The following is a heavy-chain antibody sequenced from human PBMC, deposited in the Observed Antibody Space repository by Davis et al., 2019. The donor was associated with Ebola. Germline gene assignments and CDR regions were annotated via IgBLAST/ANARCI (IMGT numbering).Heavy chain of an antibody. V-gene: IGHV4-38-2*02. CDR1: GYSISSGYY. CDR3: ARGSGSSWDWFDP. Sequence: MPSETLSLTCTVSGYSISSGYYWGWIRQPPGKGLEWIGNTHHSGSTYYNPSLKSRVTISLHTSKNQFSLNVTSVTATDTAVYYCARGSGSSWDWFDPWGQGTLVTVSS. J-gene: IGHJ5*02. CDR2: THHSGST. D-gene: IGHD2-15*01.